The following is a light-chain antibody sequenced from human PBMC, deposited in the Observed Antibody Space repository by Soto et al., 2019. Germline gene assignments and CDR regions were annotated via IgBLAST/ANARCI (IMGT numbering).Light chain of an antibody. CDR3: QQYTNYPWT. CDR1: QSISSW. J-gene: IGKJ1*01. V-gene: IGKV1-5*01. CDR2: DVS. Sequence: DIQMTQSPPTLSESVGERVTITCRASQSISSWLAWYQQRPGKAPNLLIYDVSSLESGVPSRFSGSGSGTEFTLTISSLQPDDFATYYCQQYTNYPWTFGQGTKVDIK.